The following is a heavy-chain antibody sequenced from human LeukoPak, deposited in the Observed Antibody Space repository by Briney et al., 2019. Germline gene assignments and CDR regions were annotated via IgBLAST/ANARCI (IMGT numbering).Heavy chain of an antibody. CDR1: GFTFRSYA. CDR2: ISGSDGST. CDR3: AKGRHDKVATIPDY. J-gene: IGHJ4*02. Sequence: GGSLRLSCAASGFTFRSYAMSWVRQAPGKGREGVSPISGSDGSTYYADSVKGRFTISRDNSKNTLYLQMNSLRAEDTAVYYCAKGRHDKVATIPDYWGQGTLVTVSS. D-gene: IGHD5-12*01. V-gene: IGHV3-23*01.